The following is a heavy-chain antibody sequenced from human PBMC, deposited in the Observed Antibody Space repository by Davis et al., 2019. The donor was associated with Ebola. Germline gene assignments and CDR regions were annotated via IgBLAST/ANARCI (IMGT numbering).Heavy chain of an antibody. Sequence: PGESLRLSCAASGFTFSSYAMSWVRQAPGTGLDWASAISGCGSSTYYADSVKGRFTISRDNSKNTLYLQMNSLRAEDTAVYYCAKVAWERADLNYFDYWGQGTQVTVSS. CDR1: GFTFSSYA. D-gene: IGHD1-26*01. CDR3: AKVAWERADLNYFDY. CDR2: ISGCGSST. J-gene: IGHJ4*02. V-gene: IGHV3-23*01.